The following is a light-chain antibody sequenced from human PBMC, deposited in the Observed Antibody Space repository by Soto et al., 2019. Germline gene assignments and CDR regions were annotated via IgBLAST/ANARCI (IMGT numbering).Light chain of an antibody. CDR1: QAINNF. CDR3: QKYNNGPPAT. Sequence: DIQMTQSPSSLSASVGDRVTITCRASQAINNFLAWHQQKPGKAPKLLIYAATTLQSGVPSRFSGGGSGTDFTLTISSLQPEDVATYYCQKYNNGPPATFGPGTKVGV. J-gene: IGKJ3*01. V-gene: IGKV1-27*01. CDR2: AAT.